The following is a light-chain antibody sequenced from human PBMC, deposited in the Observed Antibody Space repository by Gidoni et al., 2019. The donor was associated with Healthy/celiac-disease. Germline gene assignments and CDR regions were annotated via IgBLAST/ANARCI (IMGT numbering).Light chain of an antibody. J-gene: IGLJ1*01. CDR2: EDS. CDR1: SSDVGRYNH. V-gene: IGLV2-23*01. CDR3: CSYAGSSTLV. Sequence: QSALTQPASVSGSPGQSITISCTGTSSDVGRYNHVSWYQQHPGKAPKLMIYEDSKRPSGVSKRFSGSKSGNTSSLTISGLQAEDEADYYCCSYAGSSTLVFGTGTKVTVL.